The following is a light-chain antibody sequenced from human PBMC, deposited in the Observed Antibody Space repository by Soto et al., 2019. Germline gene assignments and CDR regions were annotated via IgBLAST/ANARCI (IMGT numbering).Light chain of an antibody. J-gene: IGKJ3*01. CDR1: QSVSSN. Sequence: EIVMTQSPATLSVSPGERATLSCRASQSVSSNLAWYQQKPGQGPRLLIYGASTRATGIPARFSDSGSGTEFTVTIISLQSADLAVYYCQQYNDWPFTFGPGTKVDIK. CDR2: GAS. CDR3: QQYNDWPFT. V-gene: IGKV3-15*01.